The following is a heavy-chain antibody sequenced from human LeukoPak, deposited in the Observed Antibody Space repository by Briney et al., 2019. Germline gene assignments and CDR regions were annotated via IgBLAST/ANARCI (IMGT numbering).Heavy chain of an antibody. J-gene: IGHJ6*02. CDR3: ARRPGYNYGMDV. Sequence: GGSLRLSCAASGFTVSSNYMSWVRQAPGKGLEWVSVIYSGGSTYYADSVKGRFTISRDNSKNTLYLQMNSLRAEDTAVYYCARRPGYNYGMDVWGQGTTVTVSS. D-gene: IGHD6-6*01. CDR2: IYSGGST. V-gene: IGHV3-53*01. CDR1: GFTVSSNY.